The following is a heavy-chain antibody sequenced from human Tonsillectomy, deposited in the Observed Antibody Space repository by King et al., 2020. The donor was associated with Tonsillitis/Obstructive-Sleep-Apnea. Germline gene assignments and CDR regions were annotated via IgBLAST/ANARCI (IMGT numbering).Heavy chain of an antibody. D-gene: IGHD2-15*01. V-gene: IGHV4-39*01. CDR3: AGQAGRMRDIVVVVAASRAFDI. Sequence: QLQESGPGLVKPSETLSLTCTVSGGSISSSSYYWGWIRQPPGKGLEWIGSIYYSGSTYYNPSLKSRVTISVDTSKNQFSLKLSSLTAADTAVYYCAGQAGRMRDIVVVVAASRAFDIWGQGTMVTVSS. CDR1: GGSISSSSYY. J-gene: IGHJ3*02. CDR2: IYYSGST.